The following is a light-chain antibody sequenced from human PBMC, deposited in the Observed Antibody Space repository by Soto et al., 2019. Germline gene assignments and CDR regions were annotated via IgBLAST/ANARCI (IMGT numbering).Light chain of an antibody. Sequence: QSALTQPASVSGSPGQSITISCTGTTSDVGSHTFVSWYQQYPGKAPKLLIYEASKRPSGLSNRVSGSKSGNTASLTISGLQAEDESDYYCCSLTNGATGVVGGGTKLTVL. CDR2: EAS. J-gene: IGLJ3*02. V-gene: IGLV2-23*01. CDR1: TSDVGSHTF. CDR3: CSLTNGATGV.